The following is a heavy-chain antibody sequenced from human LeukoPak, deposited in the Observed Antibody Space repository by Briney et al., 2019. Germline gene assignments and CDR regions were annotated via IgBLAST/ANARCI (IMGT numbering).Heavy chain of an antibody. D-gene: IGHD2-2*01. V-gene: IGHV1-2*02. J-gene: IGHJ5*02. Sequence: ASVKVSCKASGYTFTGYYMHWVRQAPGQGLEWMGWINPNSGGTNYAQKFQGRVTMTRDTSISTAYMELSRLRSDDTAVYYCARDHIVVDWVWFDPWGQGTLVTVSS. CDR1: GYTFTGYY. CDR3: ARDHIVVDWVWFDP. CDR2: INPNSGGT.